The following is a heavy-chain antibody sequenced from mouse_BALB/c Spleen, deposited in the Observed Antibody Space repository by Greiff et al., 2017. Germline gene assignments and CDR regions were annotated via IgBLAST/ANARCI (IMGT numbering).Heavy chain of an antibody. J-gene: IGHJ3*01. D-gene: IGHD1-1*02. Sequence: VQLKESGAELVKPGASVKLSCTASGFNIKDTYMHWVKQRPEQGLEWIGRIDPANGNTKYDPKFQGKATITADTSSNTAYLQLSSLTSEDTAVYYCALYGPWFAYWGQGTLVTVSA. V-gene: IGHV14-3*02. CDR3: ALYGPWFAY. CDR1: GFNIKDTY. CDR2: IDPANGNT.